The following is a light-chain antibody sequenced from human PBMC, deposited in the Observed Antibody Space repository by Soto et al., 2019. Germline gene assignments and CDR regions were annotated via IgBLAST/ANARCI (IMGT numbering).Light chain of an antibody. J-gene: IGKJ4*01. CDR2: WAS. V-gene: IGKV4-1*01. CDR1: QTVLFSSNNNNY. CDR3: QQYYSTPLT. Sequence: DIVMTQSPDFLAVSLGERATINCKSSQTVLFSSNNNNYVAWYQQKPGQPPKLLIYWASTRDSGVPDRFSGSGSGTYFTLTISSLQAEDVAVYYCQQYYSTPLTFGGGTKVEIK.